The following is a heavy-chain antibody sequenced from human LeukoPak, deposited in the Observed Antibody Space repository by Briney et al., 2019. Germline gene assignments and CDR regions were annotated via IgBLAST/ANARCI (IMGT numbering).Heavy chain of an antibody. D-gene: IGHD2-2*02. V-gene: IGHV3-53*01. J-gene: IGHJ2*01. CDR3: ACSRYLYWYFDL. Sequence: GGSLRLSCAASGFTVSSNYMSWVRQAPGKGLEWVSVIYSGGSTYYADSVKGRFTISRDNSKNTLYLQMNSLRAEDTAVYYCACSRYLYWYFDLWGRGTLVTVSS. CDR1: GFTVSSNY. CDR2: IYSGGST.